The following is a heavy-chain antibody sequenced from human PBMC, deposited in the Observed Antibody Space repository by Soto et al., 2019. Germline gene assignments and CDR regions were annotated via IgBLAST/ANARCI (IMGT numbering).Heavy chain of an antibody. J-gene: IGHJ4*02. D-gene: IGHD2-21*01. CDR3: ARGNVVPLDY. V-gene: IGHV4-39*07. Sequence: PSETLSLTCTVSGGSIRSSIYDWGWIRQPPGKGLQWIASIYYSGSTYYNPSLKSRVTISVDRSKNQFSLKLSSVTAADTAVYYCARGNVVPLDYWGQGTLVTVSS. CDR1: GGSIRSSIYD. CDR2: IYYSGST.